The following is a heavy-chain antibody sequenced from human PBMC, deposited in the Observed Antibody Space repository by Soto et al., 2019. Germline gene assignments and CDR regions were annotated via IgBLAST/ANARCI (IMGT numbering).Heavy chain of an antibody. D-gene: IGHD2-2*01. Sequence: GGSLRLSCAASGFTFSSYEMNWVRQAPGKTLEWVSYISSAGDSSYYADSVKSRFTISRDNAKNSLYLQMDSLRVEDTAVYYCARVYCSTTTCHVQAFDSWGQGTLVTVSS. CDR1: GFTFSSYE. V-gene: IGHV3-48*03. CDR3: ARVYCSTTTCHVQAFDS. J-gene: IGHJ4*02. CDR2: ISSAGDSS.